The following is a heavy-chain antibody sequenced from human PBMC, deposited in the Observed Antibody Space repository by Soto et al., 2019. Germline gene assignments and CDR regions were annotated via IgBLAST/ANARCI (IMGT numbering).Heavy chain of an antibody. CDR1: GGTFSSYA. D-gene: IGHD2-21*02. J-gene: IGHJ3*02. CDR2: IIPIFGTA. Sequence: QVQLVQSGAEVKKPASSVKFSCKASGGTFSSYAISWVRQAPGQGLEWMGGIIPIFGTANYAQKFQGRVKITADESTSTAYMELSSLGSEDTAVYYCARGLYCGGDCYPNGIWGQGTMVTVSS. V-gene: IGHV1-69*12. CDR3: ARGLYCGGDCYPNGI.